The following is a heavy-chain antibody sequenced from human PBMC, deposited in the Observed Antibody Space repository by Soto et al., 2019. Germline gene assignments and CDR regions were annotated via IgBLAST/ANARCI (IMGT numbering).Heavy chain of an antibody. CDR3: AGCPGGSYALKDAVICTFGFY. J-gene: IGHJ4*02. CDR1: GDTFSKYA. CDR2: IIPIFGAP. D-gene: IGHD2-8*01. V-gene: IGHV1-69*01. Sequence: QVRLVQSGTEVKKPRSSVKVSCQASGDTFSKYAISWVRQAPGQGLEWMGGIIPIFGAPNHAQKFQGRVTISADESETTVYMELTRLTSEDKAVYYCAGCPGGSYALKDAVICTFGFYWGQGALVTISS.